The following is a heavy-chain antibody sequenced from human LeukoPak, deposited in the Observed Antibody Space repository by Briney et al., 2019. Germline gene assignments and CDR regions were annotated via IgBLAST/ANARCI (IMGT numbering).Heavy chain of an antibody. CDR3: ARGGAMTTVTTY. J-gene: IGHJ4*02. CDR1: GISFGSHG. D-gene: IGHD4-17*01. CDR2: IWYDGSNI. Sequence: PGGSLRLSCVVSGISFGSHGMHWVRQAPGKGLEWVAVIWYDGSNIWYADSVKGRFTISRDNSKNTLYLQMNSLRAEDTALYYCARGGAMTTVTTYWGQGTLVTVSS. V-gene: IGHV3-33*01.